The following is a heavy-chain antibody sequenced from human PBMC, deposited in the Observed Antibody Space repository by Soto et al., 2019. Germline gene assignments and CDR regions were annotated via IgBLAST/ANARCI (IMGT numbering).Heavy chain of an antibody. V-gene: IGHV6-1*01. CDR2: TYYRSKWYN. CDR1: GDSVSSNSAA. CDR3: ARELPIFGVVIFYGMDV. Sequence: SQTLSLACAISGDSVSSNSAACNFIRQSPSRGLELLGRTYYRSKWYNDYAVSVKSRITINPDTSKNQFSLQLNSVTPEDTAVHYCARELPIFGVVIFYGMDVWGQGTTVTVSS. D-gene: IGHD3-3*01. J-gene: IGHJ6*02.